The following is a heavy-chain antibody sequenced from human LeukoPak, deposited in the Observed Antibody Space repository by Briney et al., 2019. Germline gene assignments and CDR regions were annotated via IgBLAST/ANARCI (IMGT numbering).Heavy chain of an antibody. Sequence: PAQTLSLTCTVSGGSISSGGYYWSWIRQHPGKGLEWIGYIYYSGSTYYNPSLKSRVTISVDTSKNQFSLKLSSVTAADTAVYYCARDMVHDAFDIWGQGTMVTVSS. D-gene: IGHD3-10*01. J-gene: IGHJ3*02. CDR2: IYYSGST. CDR1: GGSISSGGYY. V-gene: IGHV4-31*03. CDR3: ARDMVHDAFDI.